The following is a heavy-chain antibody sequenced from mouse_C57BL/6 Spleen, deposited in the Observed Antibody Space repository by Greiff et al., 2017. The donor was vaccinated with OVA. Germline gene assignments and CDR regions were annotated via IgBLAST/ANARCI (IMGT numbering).Heavy chain of an antibody. CDR1: GFNIKDYY. D-gene: IGHD2-4*01. CDR3: ARADDYDKAY. CDR2: IDPEDGET. Sequence: DVKLQESGAELVKPGASVKLSCTASGFNIKDYYMHWVKQRTEQGLEWIGRIDPEDGETKYAPKFQGKATITADTSSNTAYLQLSSLTSEDTAVYYCARADDYDKAYWGQGTLVTVSA. J-gene: IGHJ3*01. V-gene: IGHV14-2*01.